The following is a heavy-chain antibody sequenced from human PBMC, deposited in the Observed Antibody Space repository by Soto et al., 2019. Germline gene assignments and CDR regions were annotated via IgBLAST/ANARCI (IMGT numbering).Heavy chain of an antibody. CDR1: GCTFSSYG. D-gene: IGHD5-18*01. Sequence: GGSLRLSCAASGCTFSSYGMHWVRQAPGKGLEWVALIWNDGGKNDYADSVKGRFTVSRDNSKNTLYVQMNGLRAEDTAVYYCAREITAGYGYRRYFYNGIGVWGQGTTVTVSS. CDR2: IWNDGGKN. V-gene: IGHV3-33*01. CDR3: AREITAGYGYRRYFYNGIGV. J-gene: IGHJ6*02.